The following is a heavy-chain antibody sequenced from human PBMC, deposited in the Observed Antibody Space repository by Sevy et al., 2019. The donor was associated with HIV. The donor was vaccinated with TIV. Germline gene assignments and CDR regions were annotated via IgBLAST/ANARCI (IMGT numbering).Heavy chain of an antibody. J-gene: IGHJ6*02. CDR1: GGSFSGYY. D-gene: IGHD2-15*01. Sequence: SETLSLTCAVYGGSFSGYYWSWIPHPPGKGLEWIGEINHSGSTNYNPSLKSRVTISVDTSKNQFSLKLSSVTAADTAVYYCARVRGSYCSGGSCYYYYGMDVWGQGTTVTVSS. CDR2: INHSGST. V-gene: IGHV4-34*01. CDR3: ARVRGSYCSGGSCYYYYGMDV.